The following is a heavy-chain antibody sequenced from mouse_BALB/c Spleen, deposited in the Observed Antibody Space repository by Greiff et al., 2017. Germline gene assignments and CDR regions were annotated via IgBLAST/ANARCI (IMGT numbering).Heavy chain of an antibody. J-gene: IGHJ2*01. D-gene: IGHD4-1*01. CDR3: ARGGLTGTSRHY. CDR2: INPSTGYT. CDR1: GYTFTSYW. V-gene: IGHV1-7*01. Sequence: VQLQQSGAELAKPGASVKMSCKASGYTFTSYWMPWVKQRPGQGLEWIGYINPSTGYTESNQKFKDKATLTADKSSSTAYMQLSSLTSEGSAVYYGARGGLTGTSRHYRGQGTTLAVSS.